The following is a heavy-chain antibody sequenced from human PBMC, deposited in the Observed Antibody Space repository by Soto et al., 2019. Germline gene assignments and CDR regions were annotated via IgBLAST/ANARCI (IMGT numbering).Heavy chain of an antibody. CDR2: ISGSGGST. J-gene: IGHJ3*02. CDR1: QFTFSSYA. CDR3: AKVPTGEMATVFQAFDI. Sequence: EVQLLESGGGLVQPGGSLRLSCVASQFTFSSYAISWVRQAPGKGLEWVSAISGSGGSTYYADFEKGRFAVSKDNSKSTLYLQMNSLRDDDTAVYYCAKVPTGEMATVFQAFDIRGQGTMVTASS. D-gene: IGHD4-4*01. V-gene: IGHV3-23*01.